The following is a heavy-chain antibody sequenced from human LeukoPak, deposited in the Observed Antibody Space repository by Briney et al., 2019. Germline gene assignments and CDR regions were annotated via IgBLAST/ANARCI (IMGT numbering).Heavy chain of an antibody. CDR2: INPNSGGT. Sequence: PGASVKVSCKASGYTFIGYFIHWVRQAPGQGLEWMGWINPNSGGTKYAQKFQGRVTMTRDTSISTAYMELSRLTSDDTAVYYCAKDPCSGGNCYGGLDYWSQGNLVTVSS. J-gene: IGHJ4*02. V-gene: IGHV1-2*02. CDR1: GYTFIGYF. D-gene: IGHD2-15*01. CDR3: AKDPCSGGNCYGGLDY.